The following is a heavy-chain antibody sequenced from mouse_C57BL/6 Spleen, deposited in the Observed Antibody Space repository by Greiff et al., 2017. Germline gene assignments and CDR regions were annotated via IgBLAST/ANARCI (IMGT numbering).Heavy chain of an antibody. CDR2: ISYDGSN. J-gene: IGHJ4*01. V-gene: IGHV3-6*01. CDR1: GYSITSGYY. D-gene: IGHD2-5*01. Sequence: EVQRVESGPGLVKPSQSLSLTCSVTGYSITSGYYWNWIRQFPGNKLEWMGYISYDGSNNYNPSLKNRISITRDTSKNQFFLKLNSVTTEDTATYYCARESNYRMDYWGQGTSVTVSS. CDR3: ARESNYRMDY.